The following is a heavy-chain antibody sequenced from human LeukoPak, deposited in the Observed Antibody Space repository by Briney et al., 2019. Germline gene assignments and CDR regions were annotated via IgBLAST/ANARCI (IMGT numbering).Heavy chain of an antibody. Sequence: GGSLRLSCAAYGLTVSSEYLVWVRQAPGKGLEWISVIYGAGATYYADSVEGRFTISRDTYNNALYLQMNSRRVEDTAVYYCARDLEYSSYYWGQGTLVTVSS. V-gene: IGHV3-53*01. D-gene: IGHD6-6*01. CDR2: IYGAGAT. J-gene: IGHJ4*02. CDR1: GLTVSSEY. CDR3: ARDLEYSSYY.